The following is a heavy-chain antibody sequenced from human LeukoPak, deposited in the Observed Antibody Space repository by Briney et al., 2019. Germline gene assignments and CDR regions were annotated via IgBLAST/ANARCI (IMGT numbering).Heavy chain of an antibody. V-gene: IGHV3-7*04. CDR3: ARVRVGTTNYFDY. Sequence: GGSLRLSCAASGFTFSSYWMSWVRQAPGKGLEWVAHINQDGSEKYYVDSVRGRFTISRDNAKNSLCLQMDSLRAEDTAVYYCARVRVGTTNYFDYWGQGTLVTVSS. CDR1: GFTFSSYW. D-gene: IGHD1-26*01. J-gene: IGHJ4*02. CDR2: INQDGSEK.